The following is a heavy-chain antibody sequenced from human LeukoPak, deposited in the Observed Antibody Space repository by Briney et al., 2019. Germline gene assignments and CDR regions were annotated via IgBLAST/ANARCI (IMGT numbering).Heavy chain of an antibody. V-gene: IGHV3-30-3*01. CDR3: ARDISGWYSGGYFRMDV. CDR2: ISSDESDK. J-gene: IGHJ6*02. Sequence: PGGSLGLSCAASGFTSSNYAMHWVRQAPGKGLEWVAFISSDESDKYYADSVKGRLTISRDNSKNTLYLQMNSLRAEDTAVYYCARDISGWYSGGYFRMDVWGQGTTVTVSS. D-gene: IGHD6-19*01. CDR1: GFTSSNYA.